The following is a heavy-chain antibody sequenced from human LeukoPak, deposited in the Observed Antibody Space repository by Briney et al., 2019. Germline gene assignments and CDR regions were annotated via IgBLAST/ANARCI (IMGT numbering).Heavy chain of an antibody. Sequence: GGSLRLSCAASGFTVSSNYMSWVRQAPGKGLEWVSVIYSGGSTYYADSVKGRFTISRDNSKNTRYLQMNSLRAEDTAVYYCARGLASDAFDIWGQGTMVTVSS. D-gene: IGHD3-3*02. V-gene: IGHV3-53*01. CDR3: ARGLASDAFDI. J-gene: IGHJ3*02. CDR1: GFTVSSNY. CDR2: IYSGGST.